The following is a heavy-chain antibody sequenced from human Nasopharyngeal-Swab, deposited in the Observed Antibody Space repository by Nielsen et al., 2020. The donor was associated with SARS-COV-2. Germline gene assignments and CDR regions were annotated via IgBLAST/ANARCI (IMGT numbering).Heavy chain of an antibody. J-gene: IGHJ6*03. V-gene: IGHV3-23*01. Sequence: GGSLRLSCAASGFTFSSYAMSWVRQAPGKGLEWVSAISGSGGSTYDADSVKGRFTISRDNSKNTLYLQMNSLRAEDTAVYYCANHRDYGETYYYMDVWGKGTTVTVSS. CDR3: ANHRDYGETYYYMDV. CDR2: ISGSGGST. D-gene: IGHD4-17*01. CDR1: GFTFSSYA.